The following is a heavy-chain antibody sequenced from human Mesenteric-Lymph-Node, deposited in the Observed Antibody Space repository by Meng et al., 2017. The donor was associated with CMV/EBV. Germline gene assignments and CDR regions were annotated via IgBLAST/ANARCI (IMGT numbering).Heavy chain of an antibody. Sequence: ASVKVSCKASGYTFTTYYVNWVRQAPGQGLEWMGLINPRDGSTSYAEKFKGRVTMTRYTSLSTAYMELSSLKSDDTAVYYCARGVPAVQGGDYWGQGTLVTVSS. CDR3: ARGVPAVQGGDY. J-gene: IGHJ4*02. CDR2: INPRDGST. V-gene: IGHV1-46*01. CDR1: GYTFTTYY. D-gene: IGHD6-6*01.